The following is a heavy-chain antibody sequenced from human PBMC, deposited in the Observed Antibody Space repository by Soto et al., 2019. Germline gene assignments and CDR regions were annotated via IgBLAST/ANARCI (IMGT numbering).Heavy chain of an antibody. Sequence: GGSLRLSCAASGFTFDDYAMHWVRQAPGKGLEWVSGISWNSGSIGYADSVKGRFTISRDNAKNSLYLQMNSLRAEDTALYYCAKDRSDSSGYYLSWYFDYWGQGTLVTVSS. CDR1: GFTFDDYA. J-gene: IGHJ4*02. CDR2: ISWNSGSI. V-gene: IGHV3-9*01. D-gene: IGHD3-22*01. CDR3: AKDRSDSSGYYLSWYFDY.